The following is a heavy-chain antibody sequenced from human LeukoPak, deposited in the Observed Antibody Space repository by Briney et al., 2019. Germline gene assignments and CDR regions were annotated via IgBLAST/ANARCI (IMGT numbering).Heavy chain of an antibody. CDR3: AKDLNRIAVAGNFDY. J-gene: IGHJ4*02. D-gene: IGHD6-19*01. V-gene: IGHV3-33*06. CDR1: GFTFSSYG. CDR2: IWYDGSNK. Sequence: GGSLRLSCAASGFTFSSYGMHWVSQAPGKRLEWVAVIWYDGSNKYYADSVKGRFTISRDNSKNTLYLQMNSLRAEDTAVYYCAKDLNRIAVAGNFDYWGQGTRVAVSS.